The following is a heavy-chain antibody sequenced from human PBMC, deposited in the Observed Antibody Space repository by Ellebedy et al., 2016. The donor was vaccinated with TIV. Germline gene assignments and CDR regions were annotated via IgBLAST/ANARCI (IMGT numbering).Heavy chain of an antibody. CDR1: RFSFSSYW. CDR2: TNQDGSKR. V-gene: IGHV3-7*03. D-gene: IGHD4-17*01. CDR3: ATDGSYGDYLSPAHAFEM. Sequence: GESLKISCAASRFSFSSYWMSWVRQAPGKGLEWVANTNQDGSKRYYVDSVKGRFTISRDNAKTSLYLQMNSLRAEDTAVYYCATDGSYGDYLSPAHAFEMWGQGTMVIVSS. J-gene: IGHJ3*02.